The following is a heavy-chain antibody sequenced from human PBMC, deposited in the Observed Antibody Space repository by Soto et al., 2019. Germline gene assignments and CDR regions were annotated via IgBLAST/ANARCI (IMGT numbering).Heavy chain of an antibody. CDR3: ARHYPTAVSGAGWFDT. Sequence: QVQLVQSGAEIKKPASSVKVCCKASGGSDVFNNYPVSWVRKAPGQGLEWMGAIITMFNTADYAQRFLGRVTITADEFTRTVYMELTSLTSDDSAVYYCARHYPTAVSGAGWFDTWGHGTLFTVSS. CDR2: IITMFNTA. V-gene: IGHV1-69*01. J-gene: IGHJ5*01. CDR1: GGSDVFNNYP. D-gene: IGHD6-19*01.